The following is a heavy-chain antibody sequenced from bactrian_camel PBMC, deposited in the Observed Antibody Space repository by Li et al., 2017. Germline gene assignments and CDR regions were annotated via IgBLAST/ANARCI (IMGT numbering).Heavy chain of an antibody. CDR2: IDGTGSKT. Sequence: HVQLVESGGGLVQPGGSLRLSCAASGFAFSSHWMYWVRQAPGKGLEWVSNIDGTGSKTYYAESVKGRFTISRDNAKNTLYLQLNSLRTEDTAMYYCAKAGDSVPINYYVYWGQGTQVTVS. D-gene: IGHD1*01. V-gene: IGHV3S1*01. J-gene: IGHJ4*01. CDR3: AKAGDSVPINYYVY. CDR1: GFAFSSHW.